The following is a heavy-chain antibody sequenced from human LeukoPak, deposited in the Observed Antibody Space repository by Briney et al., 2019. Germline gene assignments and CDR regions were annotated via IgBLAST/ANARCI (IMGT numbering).Heavy chain of an antibody. D-gene: IGHD3-22*01. CDR2: IYYSGST. V-gene: IGHV4-31*03. CDR3: ARARGPSLGSAYDY. Sequence: SETLSLTCTVSGGSISGGGYYWSWIRQHPGKGLEWIGYIYYSGSTYYNPSLKSRVTISVDTSKNQFSLKLSSVTAADTAVYYCARARGPSLGSAYDYWGQGTLVTVSS. J-gene: IGHJ4*02. CDR1: GGSISGGGYY.